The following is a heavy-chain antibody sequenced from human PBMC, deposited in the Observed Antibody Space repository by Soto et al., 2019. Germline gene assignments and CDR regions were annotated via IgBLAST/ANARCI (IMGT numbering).Heavy chain of an antibody. Sequence: PGGSLRLSCAASGFTFSSYSMNWVRQAPGKGLEWVSYISSSSSTIYYADSVKGRFTISRDNAKNTLYLQMNSLRAEDTAVCYCAKDQSGYGNDAFDIWGQGTMVTVSS. J-gene: IGHJ3*02. CDR3: AKDQSGYGNDAFDI. V-gene: IGHV3-48*01. D-gene: IGHD5-12*01. CDR2: ISSSSSTI. CDR1: GFTFSSYS.